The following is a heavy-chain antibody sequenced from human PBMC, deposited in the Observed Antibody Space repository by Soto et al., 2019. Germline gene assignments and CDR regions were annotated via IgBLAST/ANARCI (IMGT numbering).Heavy chain of an antibody. CDR1: GGSISSYY. V-gene: IGHV4-59*01. D-gene: IGHD3-22*01. Sequence: PSETLSLTCTVSGGSISSYYWTWIRQPPGKGLEWIGYIDYSGSTTYNPSLKTRVTLSVDTSKNQFSLKLSSVTAADTAVYYCARGRGDSRGTNFDDWGQGILVTVSS. J-gene: IGHJ4*02. CDR3: ARGRGDSRGTNFDD. CDR2: IDYSGST.